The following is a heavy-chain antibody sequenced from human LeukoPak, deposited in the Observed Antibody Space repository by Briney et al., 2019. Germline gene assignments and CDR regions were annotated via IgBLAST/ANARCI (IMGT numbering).Heavy chain of an antibody. CDR1: GYPFTSYG. D-gene: IGHD3-9*01. J-gene: IGHJ4*02. CDR3: ARDTPILTGYYSLDY. CDR2: ISAYNGNT. Sequence: ASVKVSCKSSGYPFTSYGITWVRQAPGQGLEWMGWISAYNGNTNYSQKFQGRVTMTTDTSTSTAYMELRSLRSDDTAVYYCARDTPILTGYYSLDYWGQGTLVTVSS. V-gene: IGHV1-18*01.